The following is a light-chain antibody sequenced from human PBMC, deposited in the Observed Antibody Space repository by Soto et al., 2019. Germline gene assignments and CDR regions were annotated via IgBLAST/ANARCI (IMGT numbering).Light chain of an antibody. CDR1: RSMSSY. Sequence: DIQMTQFPSSLSASVGDRVTITCRASRSMSSYFNWYQQKPGKAPTLLIYAASILQSGVPSRFSGSESGTDFTLTISSLEPEDFATYYCQQSYSTPYTFGQGTKLEVK. CDR2: AAS. J-gene: IGKJ2*01. V-gene: IGKV1-39*01. CDR3: QQSYSTPYT.